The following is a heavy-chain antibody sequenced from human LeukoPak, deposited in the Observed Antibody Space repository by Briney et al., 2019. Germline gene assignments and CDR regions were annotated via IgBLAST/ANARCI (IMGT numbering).Heavy chain of an antibody. V-gene: IGHV4-4*07. CDR1: GGSISSYY. Sequence: SETLSLTCTVSGGSISSYYWSWIRQPAGKGLEWIGRIYTSGSANYNPSLKSRVTMSVDTSKNQFSLKLSSVTAADTAVYYCARVGYGDSHDAFDIWGQGTMVTVSS. CDR3: ARVGYGDSHDAFDI. J-gene: IGHJ3*02. D-gene: IGHD4-17*01. CDR2: IYTSGSA.